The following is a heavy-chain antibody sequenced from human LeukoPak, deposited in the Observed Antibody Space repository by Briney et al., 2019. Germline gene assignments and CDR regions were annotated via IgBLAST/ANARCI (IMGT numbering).Heavy chain of an antibody. V-gene: IGHV3-21*01. CDR1: GFTFSSYS. Sequence: PGGSLRLSCAASGFTFSSYSMNWVRQAPGKGLEWVSSISSSSSYIYYADSVKGRFTISRDNAKNSLYLQMNSLRAEDTAVYYCARDSTYSSSPYYFDYWGQGTLVTVSS. CDR2: ISSSSSYI. J-gene: IGHJ4*02. CDR3: ARDSTYSSSPYYFDY. D-gene: IGHD6-6*01.